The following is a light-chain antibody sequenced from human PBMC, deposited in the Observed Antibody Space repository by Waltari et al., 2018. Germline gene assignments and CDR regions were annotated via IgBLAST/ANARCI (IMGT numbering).Light chain of an antibody. CDR1: GLPKQY. J-gene: IGLJ2*01. CDR3: YSTDRSGKYRT. Sequence: SYELTQAPSVSVSPGQTATITCSGDGLPKQYAYWYQQKSGRAPVMVIYEDTKRPSGIPERFSGSSAGTMATLTITGAQVEDEAVYYCYSTDRSGKYRTFGGGTKLTVL. CDR2: EDT. V-gene: IGLV3-10*01.